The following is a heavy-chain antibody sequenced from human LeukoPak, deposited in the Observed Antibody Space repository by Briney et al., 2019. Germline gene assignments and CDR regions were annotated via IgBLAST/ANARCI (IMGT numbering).Heavy chain of an antibody. CDR1: GGSISSSSYY. CDR2: IYYSGSA. CDR3: ASMGMLLYQSIDY. Sequence: NPSETLSLTCTVSGGSISSSSYYWGWIRQPPGKGLEWIGSIYYSGSAYYNPSLKSRVTISVDTSKNQFSLKLSSVIAADTAVYYCASMGMLLYQSIDYWGQGTLVTVSS. V-gene: IGHV4-39*01. J-gene: IGHJ4*02. D-gene: IGHD2-8*01.